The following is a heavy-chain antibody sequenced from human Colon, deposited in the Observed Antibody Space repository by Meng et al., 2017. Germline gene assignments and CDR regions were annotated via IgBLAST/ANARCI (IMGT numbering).Heavy chain of an antibody. V-gene: IGHV1-69*06. CDR3: ARDSGRYGDNYFDY. Sequence: SVKVSCKASGVTFSSYAISWVRQAPGQGPEWMGGSIPIFGTANYAQKFQGRVTITADKSTSTAYMELSSLRSEDTAVYYCARDSGRYGDNYFDYWGQGTLVTVSS. J-gene: IGHJ4*02. CDR1: GVTFSSYA. CDR2: SIPIFGTA. D-gene: IGHD4-17*01.